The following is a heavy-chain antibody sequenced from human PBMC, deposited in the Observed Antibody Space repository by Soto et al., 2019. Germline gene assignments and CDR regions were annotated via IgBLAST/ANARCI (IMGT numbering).Heavy chain of an antibody. J-gene: IGHJ4*02. Sequence: SSVKVSCKASGYTFSGYYIHWVRQAPGQGLEWMGWINPNSGATDSAQKFQGRVTMTWDTSITSAYMELSSLTSDDTAVYFCAREYTIGGARCLDYWGQGTLVTVSP. V-gene: IGHV1-2*02. CDR1: GYTFSGYY. CDR3: AREYTIGGARCLDY. D-gene: IGHD3-16*01. CDR2: INPNSGAT.